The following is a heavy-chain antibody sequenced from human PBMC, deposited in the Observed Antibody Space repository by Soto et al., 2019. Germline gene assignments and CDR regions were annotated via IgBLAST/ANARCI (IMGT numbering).Heavy chain of an antibody. CDR3: ASSSQTYSNYYYYGMDV. J-gene: IGHJ6*02. V-gene: IGHV4-4*07. CDR1: GGSISSYY. D-gene: IGHD4-4*01. Sequence: SETLSLTCTVSGGSISSYYWSWIRQPAGKGLEWIGRIYTSGSTNYNPSLKSRVTMSVDTSKNQFSLKLSSVTAADTAVYYCASSSQTYSNYYYYGMDVWGQGTTVTVSS. CDR2: IYTSGST.